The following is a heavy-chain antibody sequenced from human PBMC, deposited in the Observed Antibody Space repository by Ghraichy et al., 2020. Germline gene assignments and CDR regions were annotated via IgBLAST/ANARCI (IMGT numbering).Heavy chain of an antibody. D-gene: IGHD5-24*01. Sequence: GGSLTLSCAASGFTFSSYAMSWVRQAPGKGLAWVSAVNTVGGNTYYADSVKGRITISRDNPKNTLYLQMNSLRAEDTAVYFCAKARVEDDYTYLGHDIFDIWGQGTGVTVSS. CDR3: AKARVEDDYTYLGHDIFDI. V-gene: IGHV3-23*01. J-gene: IGHJ3*02. CDR1: GFTFSSYA. CDR2: VNTVGGNT.